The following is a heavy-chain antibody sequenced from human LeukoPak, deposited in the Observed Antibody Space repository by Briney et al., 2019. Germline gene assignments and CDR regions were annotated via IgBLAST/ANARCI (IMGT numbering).Heavy chain of an antibody. V-gene: IGHV3-7*01. CDR3: APSP. J-gene: IGHJ5*02. CDR2: INTDGGVK. CDR1: GFSRSRYW. Sequence: GGSLRLSCVASGFSRSRYWINWVRQAPGKGLEWVANINTDGGVKYYGNSVNGRFTISRDNAKNSVYLQMNSLRVEDTAIYYCAPSPWGQGTLVTVSS.